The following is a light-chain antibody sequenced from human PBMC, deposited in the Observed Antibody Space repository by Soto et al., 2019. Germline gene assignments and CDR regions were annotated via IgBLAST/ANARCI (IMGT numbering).Light chain of an antibody. CDR1: QRVLYSSNNKNY. CDR3: QQYYSTPPT. CDR2: WAS. V-gene: IGKV4-1*01. J-gene: IGKJ3*01. Sequence: DIVMTQSPDSLAVSLGERPTINCKSSQRVLYSSNNKNYLAWYQQKPGQPPKLLIYWASTRESGVPDRFSGSGSGTDFTLTISSLQAEDVAVYYCQQYYSTPPTFGPGTKVDIK.